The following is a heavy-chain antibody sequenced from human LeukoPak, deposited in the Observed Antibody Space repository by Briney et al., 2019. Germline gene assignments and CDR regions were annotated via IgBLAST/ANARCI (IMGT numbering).Heavy chain of an antibody. CDR3: ARDYGDYAYDFQH. CDR1: GGSISSGDYY. J-gene: IGHJ1*01. Sequence: SETLSLTCTVSGGSISSGDYYWSWIRQPPGKGLEWIGYIYYSGSTYYNPSLRSRVTISVDTSKNQFSLKLSSVTAADTAVYYCARDYGDYAYDFQHWGQGTLVTVSS. V-gene: IGHV4-30-4*01. D-gene: IGHD4-17*01. CDR2: IYYSGST.